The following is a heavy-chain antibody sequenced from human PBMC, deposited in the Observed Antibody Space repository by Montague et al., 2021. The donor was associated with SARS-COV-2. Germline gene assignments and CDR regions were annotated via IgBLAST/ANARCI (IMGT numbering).Heavy chain of an antibody. CDR2: IHHSGGT. Sequence: SETLSLTCGFPGDSIATTNWWSWVRQPPGKGLDWIGEIHHSGGTNYNPSLKSRVTISVDQSKNQFSLELNFVTAADTALYYCMRAGRLDSGLPVWGQGALVIVSS. CDR1: GDSIATTNW. J-gene: IGHJ4*02. CDR3: MRAGRLDSGLPV. V-gene: IGHV4-4*02. D-gene: IGHD1-26*01.